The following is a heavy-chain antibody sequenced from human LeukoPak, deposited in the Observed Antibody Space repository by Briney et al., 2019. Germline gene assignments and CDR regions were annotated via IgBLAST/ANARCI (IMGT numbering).Heavy chain of an antibody. CDR1: GGSISSSSYY. J-gene: IGHJ4*02. D-gene: IGHD3-10*01. CDR2: IYYSGST. Sequence: SETLSLTCTVYGGSISSSSYYWGWIRQPPGKGLEWIGSIYYSGSTYYNPSLKSRVTISVDTSKNQFSLKLSSVTAADTAVYYSASGTMVRGAAPSKYDYWGQGTLVTVSS. CDR3: ASGTMVRGAAPSKYDY. V-gene: IGHV4-39*01.